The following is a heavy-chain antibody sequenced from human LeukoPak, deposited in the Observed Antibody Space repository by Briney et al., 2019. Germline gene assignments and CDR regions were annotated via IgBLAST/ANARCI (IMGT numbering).Heavy chain of an antibody. CDR2: IRSKVSGGTT. CDR1: GFPFVDYT. V-gene: IGHV3-49*04. Sequence: PGRSLRLSCTASGFPFVDYTMSWGRQAPGKGLEWVGFIRSKVSGGTTEYAASVKGRFTISRDDSKNIAYLQMNSLETDDTAVYYCSKGGHFDYWGQGTLVTVSS. J-gene: IGHJ4*02. CDR3: SKGGHFDY. D-gene: IGHD2-15*01.